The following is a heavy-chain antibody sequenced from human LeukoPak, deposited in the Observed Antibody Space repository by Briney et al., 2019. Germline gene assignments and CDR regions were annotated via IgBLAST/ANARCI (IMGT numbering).Heavy chain of an antibody. D-gene: IGHD3-3*01. V-gene: IGHV1-3*03. CDR3: ARGYYDFWSGPTAFDY. CDR2: INAGNGNT. CDR1: GYTFTSYA. Sequence: ASVKVSCKASGYTFTSYAMHWVRQAPGQRLEWMGWINAGNGNTKYSQEFQGRVTITRDTSASTAYMELSSLRSEDMAVYYCARGYYDFWSGPTAFDYWGQGTLVTVSS. J-gene: IGHJ4*02.